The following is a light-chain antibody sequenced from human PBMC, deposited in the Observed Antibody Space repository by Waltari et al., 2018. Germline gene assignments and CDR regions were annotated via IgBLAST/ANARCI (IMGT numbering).Light chain of an antibody. CDR1: TNNF. V-gene: IGLV2-14*01. CDR3: SSFTSLRSVI. J-gene: IGLJ2*01. CDR2: DVT. Sequence: QSALTQPASASGSPGQSITITCTGTTNNFVSWYQLHPGNPPRLIISDVTYRPSGVPSRFSGSKSGDTASLTISGVQAEDEAHYYCSSFTSLRSVIFGGGTTLTVL.